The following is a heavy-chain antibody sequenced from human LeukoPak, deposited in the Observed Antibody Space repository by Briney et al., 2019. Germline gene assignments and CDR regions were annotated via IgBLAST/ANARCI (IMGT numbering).Heavy chain of an antibody. D-gene: IGHD4-17*01. CDR3: ARDLDGDYVSAFDY. J-gene: IGHJ4*02. CDR1: GFTFSRYR. V-gene: IGHV3-21*01. CDR2: ISSSSSYI. Sequence: GGSLRVFCAVSGFTFSRYRMNWVRQAPGKALEWVSSISSSSSYIYYADSVKGRFTISRDNAKNSLYLQMNSLRAEDTAVYYCARDLDGDYVSAFDYWSQGTLVTVSS.